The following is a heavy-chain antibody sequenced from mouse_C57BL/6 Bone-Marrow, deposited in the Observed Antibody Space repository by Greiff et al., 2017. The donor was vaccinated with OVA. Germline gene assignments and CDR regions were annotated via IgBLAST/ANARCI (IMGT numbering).Heavy chain of an antibody. CDR3: AREGGLLHWYFDV. CDR2: ISDGGSYT. V-gene: IGHV5-4*01. D-gene: IGHD2-3*01. CDR1: GFTFSSYA. J-gene: IGHJ1*03. Sequence: EVQLMESGGGLVKPGGSLKLSCAASGFTFSSYAMSWVRQTPEKRLEWVATISDGGSYTYYPDNVKGRFTISRDNAKNNLYLQMSHLKSEDTAMYYCAREGGLLHWYFDVWGTGTTVTVSS.